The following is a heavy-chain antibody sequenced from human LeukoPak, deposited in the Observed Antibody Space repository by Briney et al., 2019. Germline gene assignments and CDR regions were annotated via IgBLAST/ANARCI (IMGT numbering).Heavy chain of an antibody. V-gene: IGHV1-2*02. J-gene: IGHJ6*03. D-gene: IGHD2-15*01. Sequence: GASVKVSCKASGYTFTCYYMHWVRQAPGQGLEWMGWINPNSGGTNYAQKFQGRVTMTRDTYISTAYMELSRLRSDDTAVYYCARGRQVVVAAHYYYYMDVWGKGTTVTVSS. CDR1: GYTFTCYY. CDR2: INPNSGGT. CDR3: ARGRQVVVAAHYYYYMDV.